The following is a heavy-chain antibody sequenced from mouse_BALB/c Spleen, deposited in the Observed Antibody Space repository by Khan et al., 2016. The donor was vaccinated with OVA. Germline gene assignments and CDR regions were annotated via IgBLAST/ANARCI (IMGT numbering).Heavy chain of an antibody. V-gene: IGHV5-6-4*01. CDR2: ITSGGSYT. CDR3: TRERNYYGSSFYFDY. J-gene: IGHJ2*01. D-gene: IGHD1-1*01. CDR1: GFTFSSYS. Sequence: EVELVESGGGLVKPGGSLRLSCAASGFTFSSYSMSWVRQTPEKRLEWVATITSGGSYTYYPDSVQGRFPISRDNAKNTLYLQMSSLKSEDTAIYYCTRERNYYGSSFYFDYWGQGTTLTVSS.